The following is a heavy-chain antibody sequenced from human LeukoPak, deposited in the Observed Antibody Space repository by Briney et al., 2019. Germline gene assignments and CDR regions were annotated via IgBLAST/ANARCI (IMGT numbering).Heavy chain of an antibody. CDR1: GLTFSSYS. CDR3: ARDILGYCSSTSCLRPTRYYYYGMDV. Sequence: GGSLRLSCAASGLTFSSYSMNWVRQAPGKGLEWVSSISSSSSYIYYADSVKGRFTISRDNAKNSLYLQMNSLRAEDTAVYYCARDILGYCSSTSCLRPTRYYYYGMDVWGKGTTVTVSS. CDR2: ISSSSSYI. D-gene: IGHD2-2*03. J-gene: IGHJ6*04. V-gene: IGHV3-21*01.